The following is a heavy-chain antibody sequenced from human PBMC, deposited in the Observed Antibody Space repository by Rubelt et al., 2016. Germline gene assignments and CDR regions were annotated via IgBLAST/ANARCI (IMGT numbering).Heavy chain of an antibody. V-gene: IGHV3-23*01. CDR3: ARQALWFGESD. Sequence: GKGLEWVSAISGSGGSTYYADTVKGRFTISRDNSKNTLYLQMNSLRAEDTAVYYCARQALWFGESDWGQGTLVTVSS. D-gene: IGHD3-10*01. J-gene: IGHJ4*02. CDR2: ISGSGGST.